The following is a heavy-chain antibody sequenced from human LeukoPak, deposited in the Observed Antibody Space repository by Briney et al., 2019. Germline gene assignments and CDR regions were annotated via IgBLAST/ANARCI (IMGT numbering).Heavy chain of an antibody. Sequence: SETLSLTCTVSGGSISSSSYYWGWIRQPPGKGLEWIGSIYYSGSTYYNPSLKSRVTISVDTSKNQFSLKLSSVTAADTAVYYCASRTRMTTVFSFDYWAREPWSPSPQ. D-gene: IGHD4-11*01. CDR2: IYYSGST. V-gene: IGHV4-39*01. CDR3: ASRTRMTTVFSFDY. CDR1: GGSISSSSYY. J-gene: IGHJ4*02.